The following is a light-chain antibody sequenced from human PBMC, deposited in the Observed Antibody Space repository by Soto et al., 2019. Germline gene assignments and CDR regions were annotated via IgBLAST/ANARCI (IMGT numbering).Light chain of an antibody. CDR2: GAS. CDR3: QVRFT. Sequence: EMVLTQSPATLSVSPGERVTLPCRASQSASREMAWYQHRRGQAPRLLIYGASTRATGVPARFSGSGSGTEFTLTISSLKPEDSAVYYCQVRFTFGQWTKLEIK. CDR1: QSASRE. V-gene: IGKV3-15*01. J-gene: IGKJ2*01.